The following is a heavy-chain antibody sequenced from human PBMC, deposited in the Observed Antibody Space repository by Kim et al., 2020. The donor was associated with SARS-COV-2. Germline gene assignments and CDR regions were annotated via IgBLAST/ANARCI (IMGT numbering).Heavy chain of an antibody. CDR1: GFTFSSYA. CDR3: AKRLSYDVSINKAFDI. D-gene: IGHD3-16*01. Sequence: GGSLRLSCAASGFTFSSYAMSWVRQTPGKGLEWVSAISGSGGSTYYADSVKGRFTISRDNSKNTMYLQMNSLRAEDTAVYYCAKRLSYDVSINKAFDIWGQGTMVTVSS. J-gene: IGHJ3*02. CDR2: ISGSGGST. V-gene: IGHV3-23*01.